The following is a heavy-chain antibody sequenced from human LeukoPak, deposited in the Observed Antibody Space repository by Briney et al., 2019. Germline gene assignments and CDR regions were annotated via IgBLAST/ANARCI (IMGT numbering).Heavy chain of an antibody. J-gene: IGHJ5*02. CDR3: ASYYGSGSYYPAP. CDR2: ISSSGSTI. D-gene: IGHD3-10*01. CDR1: GFTFSDYY. V-gene: IGHV3-11*01. Sequence: PGGSLRLSCAASGFTFSDYYMSWIRQAPGKGLEWVSYISSSGSTIYYAGSVKGRFTISRDNAKNSLYLQMNSLRAEDTAVYYCASYYGSGSYYPAPWGQGTLVTVSS.